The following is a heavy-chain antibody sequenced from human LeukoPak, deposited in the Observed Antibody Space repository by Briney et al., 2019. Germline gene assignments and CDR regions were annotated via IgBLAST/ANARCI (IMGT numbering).Heavy chain of an antibody. D-gene: IGHD4-17*01. CDR3: ARGGVFDGDYPPSYGMDV. CDR1: GYTFTRYA. CDR2: INAGNGNT. Sequence: ASVNVSCKASGYTFTRYAMHWVRQAPGQRLEWMGWINAGNGNTKYSQKFQGRVTITRDTSASTAYMELSSLRSEDTAVYYCARGGVFDGDYPPSYGMDVWGQGTTVTVSS. J-gene: IGHJ6*02. V-gene: IGHV1-3*01.